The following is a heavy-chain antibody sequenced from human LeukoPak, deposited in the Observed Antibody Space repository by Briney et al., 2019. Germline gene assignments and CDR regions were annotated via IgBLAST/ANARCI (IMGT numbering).Heavy chain of an antibody. D-gene: IGHD2-15*01. CDR1: GFTFSSYG. CDR2: ITGGGADT. V-gene: IGHV3-NL1*01. CDR3: AKGTLGHCNGASCYPLDY. J-gene: IGHJ4*02. Sequence: GGSLRLSCAASGFTFSSYGMHWVRQAPGKEPEWVSVITGGGADTYQIDSVKGRFTISRDNSKNTLYLQMNSLRAEDTAVYFCAKGTLGHCNGASCYPLDYWGQGTLVTVSS.